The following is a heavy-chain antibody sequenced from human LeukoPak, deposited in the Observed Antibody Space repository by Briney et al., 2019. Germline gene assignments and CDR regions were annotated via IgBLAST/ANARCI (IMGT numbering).Heavy chain of an antibody. CDR3: AKSVTRYSGYEGLDY. CDR1: GFTFSSYA. Sequence: PGGSLRLSCAASGFTFSSYAMSWVRQAPGKGLEWVSAISGSGGSTYYADSVKGRFTISRDNSKNTLYLQMNSLRAEDSAVYYCAKSVTRYSGYEGLDYWGQGTLVTVSS. D-gene: IGHD5-12*01. V-gene: IGHV3-23*01. CDR2: ISGSGGST. J-gene: IGHJ4*02.